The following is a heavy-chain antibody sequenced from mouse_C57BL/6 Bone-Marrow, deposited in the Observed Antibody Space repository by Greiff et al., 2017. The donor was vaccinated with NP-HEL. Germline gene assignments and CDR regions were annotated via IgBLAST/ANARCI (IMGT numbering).Heavy chain of an antibody. D-gene: IGHD1-1*01. CDR2: INPGSGGT. V-gene: IGHV1-54*01. Sequence: VQLQQSGAELVRPGTSVKVSCKASGYAFTNYLLEWVKQRPGQGLEWIGVINPGSGGTNYNEKFKGKATLTADKSSSTAYRQLSSLTSEDSAVYFWAREVYTTVVEYFDVWGTGTTVTVSS. CDR1: GYAFTNYL. CDR3: AREVYTTVVEYFDV. J-gene: IGHJ1*03.